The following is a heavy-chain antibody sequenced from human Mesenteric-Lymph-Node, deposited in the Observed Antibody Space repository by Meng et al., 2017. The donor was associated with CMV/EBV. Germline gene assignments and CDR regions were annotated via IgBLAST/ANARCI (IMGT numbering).Heavy chain of an antibody. CDR2: IYPDDSDT. D-gene: IGHD6-13*01. V-gene: IGHV5-51*01. CDR3: ARRIAADGAFDY. J-gene: IGHJ4*02. Sequence: NVSCKGSGYSFANYWIGWVRQMPGKGLEWMGIIYPDDSDTRYSPSFQGQVTFSVDKSINTANLQWSSLKASDTAMFYCARRIAADGAFDYWGQGTLVTVSS. CDR1: GYSFANYW.